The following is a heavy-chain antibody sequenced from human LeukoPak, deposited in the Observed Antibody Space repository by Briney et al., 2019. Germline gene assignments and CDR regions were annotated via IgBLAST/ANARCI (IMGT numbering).Heavy chain of an antibody. V-gene: IGHV3-66*01. Sequence: GGSLRLSCAASGFTVSSNYMGWVRQAPGKGLEWVSVISSGGSTYYADYVKGRFTISRDNSKNTLYLQMNSLRAEDTAVYYCARDSEEQLVLGAFDIWGQGTMVTVSS. CDR2: ISSGGST. CDR3: ARDSEEQLVLGAFDI. J-gene: IGHJ3*02. CDR1: GFTVSSNY. D-gene: IGHD6-13*01.